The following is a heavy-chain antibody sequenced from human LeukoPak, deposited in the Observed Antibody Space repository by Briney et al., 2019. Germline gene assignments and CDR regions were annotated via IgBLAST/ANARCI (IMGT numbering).Heavy chain of an antibody. D-gene: IGHD1-7*01. CDR3: ARVLYNWNYVGPGYYYYMDV. Sequence: GASVKVSCKASGGTFSSYAISWVRQAPGQGLEWMGGIIPIFGTANYAQKFQGRVTITADESTSTAYMELSSLRSEDTAVYYCARVLYNWNYVGPGYYYYMDVWGKGTTVTVSS. CDR2: IIPIFGTA. J-gene: IGHJ6*03. CDR1: GGTFSSYA. V-gene: IGHV1-69*13.